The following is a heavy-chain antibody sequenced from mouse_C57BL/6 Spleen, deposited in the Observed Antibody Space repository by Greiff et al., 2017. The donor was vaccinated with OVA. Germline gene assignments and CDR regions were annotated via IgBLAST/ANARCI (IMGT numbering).Heavy chain of an antibody. Sequence: VQLKESGPGLVKPSQSLSLTCSVTGYSITSGYYWNWIRQFPGNKLEWMGYISYDGSNNYNPSLKNRISITRDTSKNQFFLKLNSVTTEDTATYYCARDPGVNYWGQGTTLTVSS. J-gene: IGHJ2*01. CDR1: GYSITSGYY. D-gene: IGHD2-13*01. V-gene: IGHV3-6*01. CDR3: ARDPGVNY. CDR2: ISYDGSN.